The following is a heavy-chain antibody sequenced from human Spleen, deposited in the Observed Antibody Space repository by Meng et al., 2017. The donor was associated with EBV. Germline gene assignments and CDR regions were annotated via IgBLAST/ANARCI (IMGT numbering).Heavy chain of an antibody. V-gene: IGHV1-2*02. J-gene: IGHJ4*02. CDR1: GGTFSTYA. Sequence: QVQLVQSGTEVKKPGSSVRVSCKSSGGTFSTYAISWIRQAPGQGLEWMGGINPISGGTNYAQNFQGRVTMTRDTSISTAYMELSRLRSDDTAVYYCARDFGSGSHYNYWGQGTLVTVSS. D-gene: IGHD3-10*01. CDR3: ARDFGSGSHYNY. CDR2: INPISGGT.